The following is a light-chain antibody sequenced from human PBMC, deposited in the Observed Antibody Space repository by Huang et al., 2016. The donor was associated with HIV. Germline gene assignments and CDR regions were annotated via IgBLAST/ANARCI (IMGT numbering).Light chain of an antibody. J-gene: IGKJ2*01. V-gene: IGKV1-27*01. CDR3: QKYNSAPYT. CDR1: QGAGNS. CDR2: AAS. Sequence: DIQMTQSQSSLSTSVGDRVTITCRASQGAGNSLAWYQQKPGKVPKLLIYAASTLRSGVPSRFGGSGSGTEFTLTISGLQPEDVATYYCQKYNSAPYTFGQGTRLDIK.